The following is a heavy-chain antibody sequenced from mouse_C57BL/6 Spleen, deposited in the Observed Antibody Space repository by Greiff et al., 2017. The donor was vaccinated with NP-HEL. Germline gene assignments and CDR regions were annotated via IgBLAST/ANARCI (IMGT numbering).Heavy chain of an antibody. D-gene: IGHD1-1*01. V-gene: IGHV1-81*01. Sequence: VQLQQSGAELARPGASVKLSCKASGYTFTSYGISWVKQRTGQGLEWIGEIYPRSGNTYYNEKFKGKATLTADKSSSTAYMELRSLTSEDSAVYFCARGDYYGSSPYAMDYWGQGTSVTVSS. CDR1: GYTFTSYG. J-gene: IGHJ4*01. CDR3: ARGDYYGSSPYAMDY. CDR2: IYPRSGNT.